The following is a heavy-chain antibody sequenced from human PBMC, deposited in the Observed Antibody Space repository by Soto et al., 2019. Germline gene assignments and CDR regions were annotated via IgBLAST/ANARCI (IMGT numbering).Heavy chain of an antibody. CDR1: GFTFSNYA. Sequence: GGSLRLSCAASGFTFSNYAMHWVRQAPGKGPEWVAAISYDGRNKYYADSVKGRVTISRDDSKNTLYLQMNSLKTEDTAVYYYTTGGISGSRWWYYGLDVWGQGTTVTVSS. CDR2: ISYDGRNK. CDR3: TTGGISGSRWWYYGLDV. V-gene: IGHV3-30*03. J-gene: IGHJ6*02. D-gene: IGHD1-26*01.